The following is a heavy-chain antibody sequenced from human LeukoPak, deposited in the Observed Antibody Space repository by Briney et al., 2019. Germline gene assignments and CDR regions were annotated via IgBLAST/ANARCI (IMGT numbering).Heavy chain of an antibody. J-gene: IGHJ6*03. V-gene: IGHV1-69*05. CDR2: IIPIFGTA. Sequence: SVKVSCKASGYTFTGYYMHWVRQAPGQGLEWMGGIIPIFGTANYAQKFQGRVTITTDESTSTAYMELSSLRSEDTAVYYCARDKDGYSNEDYYYYMDVWGKGTTVTVSS. CDR1: GYTFTGYY. CDR3: ARDKDGYSNEDYYYYMDV. D-gene: IGHD5-24*01.